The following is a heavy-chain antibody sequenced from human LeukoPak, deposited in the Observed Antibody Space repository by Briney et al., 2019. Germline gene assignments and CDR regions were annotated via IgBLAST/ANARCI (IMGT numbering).Heavy chain of an antibody. J-gene: IGHJ4*02. CDR3: ARGGGNWNVGGGYSKYYFDY. Sequence: SETLSLTCTVSGGSMSSYYWSGMRQPPGKGVEGIGYMYYRGTPNYPPSLKSRVTISVDTSKNQFSLKLSSVTAADTAVYYCARGGGNWNVGGGYSKYYFDYWGQGTLVTVSS. CDR2: MYYRGTP. D-gene: IGHD1-1*01. CDR1: GGSMSSYY. V-gene: IGHV4-59*01.